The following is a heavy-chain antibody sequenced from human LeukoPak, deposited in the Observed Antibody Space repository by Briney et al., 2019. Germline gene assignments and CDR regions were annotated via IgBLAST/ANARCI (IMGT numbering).Heavy chain of an antibody. J-gene: IGHJ5*02. CDR2: MNPNSGNT. CDR3: ARRLLLNLNWFDP. CDR1: GYTFTSYD. V-gene: IGHV1-8*01. D-gene: IGHD2-15*01. Sequence: ASVKVSCKASGYTFTSYDINWVRQATGQGLEWMGWMNPNSGNTGYAQKFQGRVTMTRNTSISTAYMELSSLRSEDTAVYYCARRLLLNLNWFDPWGQGTLVTVSS.